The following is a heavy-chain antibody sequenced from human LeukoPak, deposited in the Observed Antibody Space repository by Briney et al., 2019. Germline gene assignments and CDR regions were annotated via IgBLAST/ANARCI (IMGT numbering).Heavy chain of an antibody. D-gene: IGHD3-22*01. J-gene: IGHJ4*02. V-gene: IGHV1-8*01. CDR3: ARGYCDSSGYYFDY. Sequence: ASVKVSCKASGYTFTSYDINWVRQATGQGLEWMGWMNPNSGNTGYAQKFQGRVTMTRNTSISTAYMELSSLRSEDTAVYYCARGYCDSSGYYFDYWGQGTLVTVSS. CDR2: MNPNSGNT. CDR1: GYTFTSYD.